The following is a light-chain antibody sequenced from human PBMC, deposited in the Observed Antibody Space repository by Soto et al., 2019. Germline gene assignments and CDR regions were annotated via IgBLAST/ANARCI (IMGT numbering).Light chain of an antibody. CDR1: KLGDKY. CDR2: QDS. Sequence: SYELTQPPSVSVSPGQTASITCSGDKLGDKYACWYQQKPGQSPVLVIYQDSKRPSGIPERFSGSNSGDTATLTISGTQAMYEADYYCQAWDSSTDVVFSGGTKLTVL. J-gene: IGLJ2*01. V-gene: IGLV3-1*01. CDR3: QAWDSSTDVV.